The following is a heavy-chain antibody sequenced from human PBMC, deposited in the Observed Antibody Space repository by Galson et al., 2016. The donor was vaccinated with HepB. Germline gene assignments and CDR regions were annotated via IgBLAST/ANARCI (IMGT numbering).Heavy chain of an antibody. D-gene: IGHD2-21*02. Sequence: SLRLSCAASGFTISSYSMSWVRQAPGKGLEWVANIQEDVSEENYVDSVKGRFTISRDNARNSLYLQMNGLRVADTAVYYCARTYCGGDCITYDFWGQGALVIVPS. CDR2: IQEDVSEE. CDR1: GFTISSYS. V-gene: IGHV3-7*03. J-gene: IGHJ4*02. CDR3: ARTYCGGDCITYDF.